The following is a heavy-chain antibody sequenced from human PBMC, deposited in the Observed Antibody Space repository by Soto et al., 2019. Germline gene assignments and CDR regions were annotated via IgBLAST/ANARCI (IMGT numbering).Heavy chain of an antibody. CDR1: GDSVSSNSAT. D-gene: IGHD6-13*01. Sequence: PSQTLSLTCAISGDSVSSNSATWNWIRQSPSRGLEWLGRTYYRSKWYNDSVVSVKSRITINPDTSKNQFSLQLSSVTPEDTAVYFCARGAGLIAAGGIQYYFSGMDVWGQGTTVTVSS. J-gene: IGHJ6*02. CDR3: ARGAGLIAAGGIQYYFSGMDV. CDR2: TYYRSKWYN. V-gene: IGHV6-1*01.